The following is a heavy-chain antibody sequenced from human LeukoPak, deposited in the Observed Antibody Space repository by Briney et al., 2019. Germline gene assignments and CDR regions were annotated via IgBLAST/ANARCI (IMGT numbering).Heavy chain of an antibody. J-gene: IGHJ4*02. Sequence: SEPLSLACAVSGFSISSGYYWGWIRQPPGKGLEWIGSIYHSGSTYYNPSLKSRVTISVDTSKNQFSLKLSSVTAADTAVYYCAREKLWFGEWVIDYWGQGTLVTVSS. CDR1: GFSISSGYY. V-gene: IGHV4-38-2*02. CDR2: IYHSGST. CDR3: AREKLWFGEWVIDY. D-gene: IGHD3-10*01.